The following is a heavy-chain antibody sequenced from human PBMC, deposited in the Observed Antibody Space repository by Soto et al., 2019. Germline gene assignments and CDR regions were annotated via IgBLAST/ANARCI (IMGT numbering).Heavy chain of an antibody. V-gene: IGHV3-30-3*01. J-gene: IGHJ3*02. CDR3: ARDRAPITIFGVVNDHAFYI. D-gene: IGHD3-3*01. Sequence: PGGSLRLSCAASGFTFSSYAMHWVRQAPGKGLEWVAVISYDGSNKYYADSVKGRFTISRDNSKNTLYLQMNSLRAEDTAVYYCARDRAPITIFGVVNDHAFYIWGQGTMVTVSS. CDR1: GFTFSSYA. CDR2: ISYDGSNK.